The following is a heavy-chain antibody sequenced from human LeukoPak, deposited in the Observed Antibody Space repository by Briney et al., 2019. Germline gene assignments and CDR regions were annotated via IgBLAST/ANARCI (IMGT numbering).Heavy chain of an antibody. Sequence: GGSLRLSCAASGFTFSSYEMNWVRQAPGKGLEWVSYISSSGSTIYYADSVKGRFTISRDNAKNSLYLQMNSLRAEDTAVYYCAKRAGELGIWFGEFEYWGQGTLVTVSS. V-gene: IGHV3-48*03. CDR3: AKRAGELGIWFGEFEY. D-gene: IGHD3-10*01. CDR1: GFTFSSYE. J-gene: IGHJ4*02. CDR2: ISSSGSTI.